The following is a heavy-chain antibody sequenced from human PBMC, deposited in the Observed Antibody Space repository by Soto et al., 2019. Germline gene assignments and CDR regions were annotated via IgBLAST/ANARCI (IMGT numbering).Heavy chain of an antibody. J-gene: IGHJ6*02. CDR1: GYSFTSYW. V-gene: IGHV5-51*01. CDR2: IYPGDSDA. CDR3: ARHSLGEIRNYYYGMDV. D-gene: IGHD3-16*01. Sequence: PGESLKISCKGSGYSFTSYWIGWVRQMPGKGLEWMGIIYPGDSDARYSPSFQGQVTISADKSISTAYLQWSSLKASDTAMYYCARHSLGEIRNYYYGMDVWGQGTTVTVSS.